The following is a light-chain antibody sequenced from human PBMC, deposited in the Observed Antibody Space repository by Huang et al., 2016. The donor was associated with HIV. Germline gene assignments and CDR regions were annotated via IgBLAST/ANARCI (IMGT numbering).Light chain of an antibody. CDR3: QQRSNWPRYT. J-gene: IGKJ2*01. CDR1: QSVSSY. Sequence: EIVLTQSPATLSLSPGERATLSCRASQSVSSYLAWYQKNPGQATRLLIYDASNRATGIPARFSGSGSGTDFTLTISSLEPEDSAVYYCQQRSNWPRYTFGQGTKLESK. CDR2: DAS. V-gene: IGKV3-11*01.